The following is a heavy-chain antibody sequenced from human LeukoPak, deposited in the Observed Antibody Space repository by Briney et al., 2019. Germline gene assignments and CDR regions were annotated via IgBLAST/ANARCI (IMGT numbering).Heavy chain of an antibody. V-gene: IGHV3-33*01. Sequence: GGSLRLSRAASGFTFSSYGMHWVRQAPGKGLEWVAVIWYDGSNKYYADSVKGRFTISRDNSKNTLYLQMNSLRAEDTAVYYCARGIAAAANGDAFDIWGQGTMVTASS. CDR2: IWYDGSNK. CDR1: GFTFSSYG. J-gene: IGHJ3*02. D-gene: IGHD6-13*01. CDR3: ARGIAAAANGDAFDI.